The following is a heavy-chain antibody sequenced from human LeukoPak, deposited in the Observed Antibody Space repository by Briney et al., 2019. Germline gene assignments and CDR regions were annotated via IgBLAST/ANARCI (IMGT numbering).Heavy chain of an antibody. CDR1: NYSIFSRVY. CDR2: IYTSGST. Sequence: SETLSLTCTVSNYSIFSRVYWSWIRQPAGKGLEWIGRIYTSGSTNYNPSLKSRVTMSVDTSKNQFSLKLSSVTAADTAVYHCARDHYNWTPDQGYKVFDYWGQGSLVTVSS. CDR3: ARDHYNWTPDQGYKVFDY. V-gene: IGHV4-4*07. J-gene: IGHJ4*02. D-gene: IGHD1-20*01.